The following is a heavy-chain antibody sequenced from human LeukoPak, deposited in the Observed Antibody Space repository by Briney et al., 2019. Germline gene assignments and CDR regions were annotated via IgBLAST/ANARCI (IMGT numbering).Heavy chain of an antibody. J-gene: IGHJ4*02. V-gene: IGHV3-23*01. CDR3: AKDRLGYSYGAFDY. D-gene: IGHD5-18*01. CDR2: ISGSGGST. CDR1: GFTFSSYA. Sequence: GGSLRLSCAASGFTFSSYAMSWVRQAPGKGLGWVSAISGSGGSTYYADSVKGRFTIPRDNSKNTLYLQMNSLRAEDTAVYYCAKDRLGYSYGAFDYWGQGTLVTVSS.